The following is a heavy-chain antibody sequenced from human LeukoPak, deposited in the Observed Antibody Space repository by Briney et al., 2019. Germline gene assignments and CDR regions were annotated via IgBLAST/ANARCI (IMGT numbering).Heavy chain of an antibody. CDR3: AGGRYSSSWYQY. V-gene: IGHV1-69*13. Sequence: SVKVSCKASGGTFSSYAISWVRQAPGQGLEWMGGIIPIFGTANYAQKFQGRVTITADESTSTAYMELSSLRSEDTAVYYCAGGRYSSSWYQYWGQGTLVTVPS. J-gene: IGHJ4*02. D-gene: IGHD6-13*01. CDR1: GGTFSSYA. CDR2: IIPIFGTA.